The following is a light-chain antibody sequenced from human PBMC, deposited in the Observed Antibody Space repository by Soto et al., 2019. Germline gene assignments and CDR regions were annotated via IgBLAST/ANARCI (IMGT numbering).Light chain of an antibody. V-gene: IGKV4-1*01. J-gene: IGKJ4*01. CDR1: QSVLYSSNNKNY. CDR2: WAS. CDR3: QQYYSTPPLT. Sequence: DIVMTQSPDSLAVSLGERATINCKSSQSVLYSSNNKNYLAWYQQKPGQPPKLLIYWASTRESWVPDRFSGSGSETDFTLTISSLQAEDVAVYYCQQYYSTPPLTFGGGTKVEIK.